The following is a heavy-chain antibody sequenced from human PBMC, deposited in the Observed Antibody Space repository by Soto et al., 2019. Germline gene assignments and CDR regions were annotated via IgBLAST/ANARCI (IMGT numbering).Heavy chain of an antibody. J-gene: IGHJ4*02. V-gene: IGHV3-30*18. D-gene: IGHD4-17*01. Sequence: GGSLRLSCAASGFTFSSYGMHWVRQAPGKGLEWVAVISYDGSNKYYADSVKGRFTISRDNSKNTLYLQMNSLRAEDTAVYYCAKDPGRTVTTYFDYWGQGTLVTVSS. CDR3: AKDPGRTVTTYFDY. CDR2: ISYDGSNK. CDR1: GFTFSSYG.